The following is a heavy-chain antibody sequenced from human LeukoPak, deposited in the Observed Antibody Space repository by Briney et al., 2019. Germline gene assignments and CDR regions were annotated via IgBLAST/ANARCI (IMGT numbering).Heavy chain of an antibody. D-gene: IGHD3-10*01. CDR2: ISSSSSYI. Sequence: GGSLRLSCAASGFTFSSYSMNWVRQAPGKGLEWVSSISSSSSYIYYADSVRGRFTISGDNAKNSLYLQMNSLRAEDTAVYYCARVVFMVRGVIIAYKPYYMDVWGKGTTVTISS. CDR3: ARVVFMVRGVIIAYKPYYMDV. V-gene: IGHV3-21*01. J-gene: IGHJ6*03. CDR1: GFTFSSYS.